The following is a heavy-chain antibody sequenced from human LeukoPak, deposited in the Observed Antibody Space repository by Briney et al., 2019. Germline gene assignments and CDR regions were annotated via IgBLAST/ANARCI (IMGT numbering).Heavy chain of an antibody. J-gene: IGHJ4*02. CDR1: GFTFSSYA. CDR2: ISYDGSNK. Sequence: GGSLRLSCAASGFTFSSYAMHWVRQAPGKGLEWVAVISYDGSNKYYADSVKGRFTISRDNSKNTLYLQMSSLRAEDTAVYYCARELDYGDYVRAFDYWGQGTLVTVSS. CDR3: ARELDYGDYVRAFDY. V-gene: IGHV3-30-3*01. D-gene: IGHD4-17*01.